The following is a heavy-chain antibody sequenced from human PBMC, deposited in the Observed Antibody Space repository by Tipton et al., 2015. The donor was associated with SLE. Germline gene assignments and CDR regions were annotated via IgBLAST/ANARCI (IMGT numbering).Heavy chain of an antibody. D-gene: IGHD6-19*01. Sequence: TLSLTCTVSGGSISSSSFQWGWIRQSPGKGLEWIGSVYYSGITYYRASLRSRLTISVDTSKNQFSLRLSSVTAADTAVYYCARDRRVQLWPSYYYYVDVWGKGTTVTVSS. V-gene: IGHV4-39*07. CDR3: ARDRRVQLWPSYYYYVDV. CDR1: GGSISSSSFQ. J-gene: IGHJ6*03. CDR2: VYYSGIT.